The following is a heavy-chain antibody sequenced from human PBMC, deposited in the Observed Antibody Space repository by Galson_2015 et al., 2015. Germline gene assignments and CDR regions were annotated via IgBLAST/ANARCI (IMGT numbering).Heavy chain of an antibody. CDR3: ASEKSDSSSWYIRETRDRVECWFDP. V-gene: IGHV3-30*03. D-gene: IGHD6-13*01. CDR1: GFTFSSYG. J-gene: IGHJ5*02. Sequence: SLRLSCAASGFTFSSYGMHWVRQAPGKGLEWVAVISYDGSNKYYADSVKGRFTISRDNSKNTLYLQMNSLRAEDTAVYYCASEKSDSSSWYIRETRDRVECWFDPWGQGTLVTVSS. CDR2: ISYDGSNK.